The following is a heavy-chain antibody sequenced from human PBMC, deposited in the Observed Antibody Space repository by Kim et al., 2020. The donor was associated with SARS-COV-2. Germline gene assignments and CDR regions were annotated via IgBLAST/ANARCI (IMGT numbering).Heavy chain of an antibody. Sequence: DSVKGRFTISRDNSKNTLYLQMNSLRAEDTAVYYCARDSAVVPTNWFDPWGQGTLVTVSS. CDR3: ARDSAVVPTNWFDP. D-gene: IGHD2-15*01. V-gene: IGHV3-30*01. J-gene: IGHJ5*02.